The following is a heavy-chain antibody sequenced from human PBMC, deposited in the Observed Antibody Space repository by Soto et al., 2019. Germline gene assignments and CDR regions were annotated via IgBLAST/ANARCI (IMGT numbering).Heavy chain of an antibody. CDR1: GFTFSSYA. J-gene: IGHJ4*02. CDR2: ISYDGSNK. V-gene: IGHV3-30-3*01. D-gene: IGHD6-19*01. CDR3: ARERNIAVAAHYFDY. Sequence: GGSLRLSCAASGFTFSSYAMHWVRQAPGKGLEWVAVISYDGSNKYYADSVKGRFTISRDNSKSTLYLQMNSLRAEDTAVYYCARERNIAVAAHYFDYWGQGTLVTVSS.